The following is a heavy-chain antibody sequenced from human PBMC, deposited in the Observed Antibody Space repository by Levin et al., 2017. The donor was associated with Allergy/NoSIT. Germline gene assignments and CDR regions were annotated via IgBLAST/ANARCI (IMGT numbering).Heavy chain of an antibody. Sequence: GESLKISCAASGFSFSNFGIHWVRQAPGKGLEWVAVIWHDGRNIYYADSVEGRFTIARDSSNNHVFLHMNTLTIEDTALYLCERDRGVTVPHYPDHWGQGTLVTVSS. J-gene: IGHJ4*02. D-gene: IGHD4-17*01. CDR3: ERDRGVTVPHYPDH. CDR1: GFSFSNFG. CDR2: IWHDGRNI. V-gene: IGHV3-33*01.